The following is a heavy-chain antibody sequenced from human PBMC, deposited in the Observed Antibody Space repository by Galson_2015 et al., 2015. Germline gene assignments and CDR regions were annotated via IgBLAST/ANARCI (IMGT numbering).Heavy chain of an antibody. CDR1: GFTSSTYA. J-gene: IGHJ4*02. V-gene: IGHV3-23*01. D-gene: IGHD6-19*01. CDR3: AKAHSSGSLPYFDY. Sequence: SLRLSCAASGFTSSTYAMSRVRQAPGKGLEWVSTTAVSGATYSADSVKGRFTISRENSKNTLYLQMDSLRAEDTALYYCAKAHSSGSLPYFDYWGQGTLVTVSS. CDR2: TAVSGAT.